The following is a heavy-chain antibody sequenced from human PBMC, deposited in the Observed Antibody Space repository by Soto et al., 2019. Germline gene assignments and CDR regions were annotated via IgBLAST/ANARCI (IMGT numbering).Heavy chain of an antibody. V-gene: IGHV1-69*13. J-gene: IGHJ6*02. CDR1: GGTFSIYG. CDR3: ATSVGIAPTGEDGMDV. Sequence: SVKVSCKASGGTFSIYGFSWVRPAPGQGPEWIGGIIPILTTPNYAQKFHGRVTIVADESTTTVYMELSSLKSEDTAVYYCATSVGIAPTGEDGMDVWGQGTSATVSS. CDR2: IIPILTTP. D-gene: IGHD2-8*02.